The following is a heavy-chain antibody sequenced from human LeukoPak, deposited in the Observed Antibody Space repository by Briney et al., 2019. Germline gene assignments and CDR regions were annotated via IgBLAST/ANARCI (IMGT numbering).Heavy chain of an antibody. Sequence: HPGGSLRLSCAASGFTFSSYAINWVRQAPGKGLEWVSAISGGGGSTYYAASVKGRFTISRDNSKNTLYLQMNSLRAEDTAVYYCAKRSGPRYYYDSSGYYYDAFDIWGQGTMVSVSS. V-gene: IGHV3-23*01. CDR3: AKRSGPRYYYDSSGYYYDAFDI. CDR2: ISGGGGST. CDR1: GFTFSSYA. J-gene: IGHJ3*02. D-gene: IGHD3-22*01.